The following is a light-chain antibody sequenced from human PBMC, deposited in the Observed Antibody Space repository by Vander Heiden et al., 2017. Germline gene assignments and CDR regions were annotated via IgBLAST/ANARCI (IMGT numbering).Light chain of an antibody. J-gene: IGLJ1*01. CDR3: QVWDSTTDHHV. CDR1: NIRTKT. Sequence: SYVLTQPPSVSVAPGQTAKITCGGNNIRTKTVHWYQQRPGQAPVLVIYDDSDRPSGIPERFSGSNSGNAATLTISRVEAGDEADYYCQVWDSTTDHHVFATGTKVTVL. V-gene: IGLV3-21*02. CDR2: DDS.